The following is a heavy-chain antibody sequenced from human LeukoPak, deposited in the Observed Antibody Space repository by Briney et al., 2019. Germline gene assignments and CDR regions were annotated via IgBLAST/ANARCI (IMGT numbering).Heavy chain of an antibody. Sequence: GGSLRLSCAASGVTVCGNYMSWVRPAPGKGLEWVSVIYSVGSTYYADSVKGRFTIPRDNSKNTLYLQMNSLRAGDTAVYYWAGGEEMATITLDYWGQGTLVTVSS. CDR3: AGGEEMATITLDY. CDR1: GVTVCGNY. D-gene: IGHD5-24*01. V-gene: IGHV3-53*01. J-gene: IGHJ4*02. CDR2: IYSVGST.